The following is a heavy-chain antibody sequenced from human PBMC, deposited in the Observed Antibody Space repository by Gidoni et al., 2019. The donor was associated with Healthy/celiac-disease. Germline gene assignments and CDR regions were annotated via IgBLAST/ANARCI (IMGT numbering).Heavy chain of an antibody. CDR1: GGSISSSSYY. J-gene: IGHJ3*02. D-gene: IGHD3-9*01. Sequence: QLQLQESGPGLVKPSETLSLTCTVPGGSISSSSYYWGWIRQPPGKGLEWIGSIYYSGSTYYNPSLKSRVTISVDTSKNQFSLKLSSVTAADTAVYYCAREAGYYSRDAFDIWGQGTMVTVSS. V-gene: IGHV4-39*07. CDR3: AREAGYYSRDAFDI. CDR2: IYYSGST.